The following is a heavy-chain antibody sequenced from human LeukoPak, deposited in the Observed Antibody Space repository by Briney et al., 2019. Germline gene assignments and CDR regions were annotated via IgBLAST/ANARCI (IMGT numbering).Heavy chain of an antibody. J-gene: IGHJ5*02. D-gene: IGHD2-15*01. CDR1: GYTFTSYG. CDR2: ISAYNGNT. V-gene: IGHV1-18*01. Sequence: GASVKVSCKASGYTFTSYGVSGVRQAPGQGREWMGWISAYNGNTKYAQKLQGRVTMTADTSTSTAYMELRSLRSDDTAVYYCARDQDIVVVVAALRQREMGGFDPWGQGTLVTVSS. CDR3: ARDQDIVVVVAALRQREMGGFDP.